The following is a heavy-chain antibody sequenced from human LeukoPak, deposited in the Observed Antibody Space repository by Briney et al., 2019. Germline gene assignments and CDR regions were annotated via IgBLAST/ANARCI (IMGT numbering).Heavy chain of an antibody. CDR2: IIPIFGTA. D-gene: IGHD4-23*01. CDR1: GGTFSSYA. V-gene: IGHV1-69*05. CDR3: ARDQFPRAPLGGHPRGYYMDV. J-gene: IGHJ6*03. Sequence: GASVKVSCKASGGTFSSYAISWVRQAPGQGLEWMGGIIPIFGTANYAQKFQGRVTITTDESTSTAYTELSSLRSEDTAVYYCARDQFPRAPLGGHPRGYYMDVWGKGTTVTVSS.